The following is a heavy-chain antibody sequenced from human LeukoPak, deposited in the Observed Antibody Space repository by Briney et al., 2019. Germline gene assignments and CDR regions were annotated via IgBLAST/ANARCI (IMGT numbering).Heavy chain of an antibody. D-gene: IGHD5-24*01. CDR1: GGTFSSYA. Sequence: ASVKVSCKASGGTFSSYAISWVRQAPGQGLEWMGGIIPIFGTANYAQKFQGRVTITADESTSTAYMELSSLRSEDTAVYYCARENGYNFFTRNWFDPWGQGALVTVSS. J-gene: IGHJ5*02. CDR3: ARENGYNFFTRNWFDP. V-gene: IGHV1-69*13. CDR2: IIPIFGTA.